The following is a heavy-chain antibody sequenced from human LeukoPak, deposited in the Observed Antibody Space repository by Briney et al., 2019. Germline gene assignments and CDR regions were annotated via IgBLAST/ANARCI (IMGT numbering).Heavy chain of an antibody. CDR1: GFTFSSYW. CDR2: INSDGSST. CDR3: ARAGSSGWYGEFDY. D-gene: IGHD6-19*01. V-gene: IGHV3-74*01. J-gene: IGHJ4*02. Sequence: GGSLRLSCAASGFTFSSYWMHWVRQAPGKGLVWVSRINSDGSSTSYADSVKGRFTISRDNAKNTLYLQMNSLRAEDTAVYYCARAGSSGWYGEFDYWGQGTLVTVSS.